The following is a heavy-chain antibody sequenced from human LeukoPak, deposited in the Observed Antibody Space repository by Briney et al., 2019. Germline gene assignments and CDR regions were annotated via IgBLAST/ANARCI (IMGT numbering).Heavy chain of an antibody. V-gene: IGHV3-23*01. CDR3: AKDVRRCNGACT. D-gene: IGHD2-8*01. Sequence: GGSLRLSCAASGFSFSTYSLSWVRQAPGKGLEWVSGISVSGGDTYYADSVKGRFTISRDNSKNTLSLQMNSLRVEDTAIYYCAKDVRRCNGACTWGQGTLVTVSS. CDR2: ISVSGGDT. CDR1: GFSFSTYS. J-gene: IGHJ5*02.